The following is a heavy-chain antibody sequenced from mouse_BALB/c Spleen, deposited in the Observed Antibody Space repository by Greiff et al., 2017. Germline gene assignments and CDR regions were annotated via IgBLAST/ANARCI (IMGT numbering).Heavy chain of an antibody. Sequence: DVKLVESGGGLVKPGGSLKLSCAASGFTFSSYAMSWVRQTPEKRLEWVASISSGGSTYYPDSVKGRFTISRDNARNILYLQMSSLRSEDTAMYYCARAYYGNYGAMDYWGQGTSVTVSS. J-gene: IGHJ4*01. CDR2: ISSGGST. V-gene: IGHV5-6-5*01. CDR3: ARAYYGNYGAMDY. CDR1: GFTFSSYA. D-gene: IGHD2-10*01.